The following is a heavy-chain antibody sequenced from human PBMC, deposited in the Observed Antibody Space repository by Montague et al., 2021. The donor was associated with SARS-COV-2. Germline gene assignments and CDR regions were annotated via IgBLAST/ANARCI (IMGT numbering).Heavy chain of an antibody. V-gene: IGHV4-39*01. CDR3: ARQEPIVVVVAAARGWFDP. Sequence: SETLSLTCTVSGGSISSSSYYWGWIRQPPGKGLEWIGSIYYSGSTYYNPSLKSRVTISVDTSKNQFSLKLSSVTAADTAVYYCARQEPIVVVVAAARGWFDPWGQGTQVTVSS. D-gene: IGHD2-15*01. J-gene: IGHJ5*02. CDR1: GGSISSSSYY. CDR2: IYYSGST.